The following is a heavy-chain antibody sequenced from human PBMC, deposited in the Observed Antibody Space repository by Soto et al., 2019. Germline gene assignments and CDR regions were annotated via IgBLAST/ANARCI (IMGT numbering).Heavy chain of an antibody. D-gene: IGHD3-10*01. Sequence: QVQLQESGPGLVKPSETLSLTCTVSGGSITNYYCSWFRQPPGKGLEWIGYINYDGYSAYNLSLKRRVTLSMDASKTQFSVMLASVTATDTAVYYCARHGFGPLHGLVDVWGPGTTVIVSS. J-gene: IGHJ6*02. CDR2: INYDGYS. CDR1: GGSITNYY. V-gene: IGHV4-59*08. CDR3: ARHGFGPLHGLVDV.